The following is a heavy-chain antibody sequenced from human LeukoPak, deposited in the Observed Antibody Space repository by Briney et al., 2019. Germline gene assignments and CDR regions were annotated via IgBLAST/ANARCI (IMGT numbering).Heavy chain of an antibody. CDR3: ASLYYYDTGGVLD. CDR1: GGCISSSSYY. Sequence: SETLSLTCTVSGGCISSSSYYWSWIRQPPGKGLEWIGEINHSGSTNYNPSLKSRVTISVDTSKNQFSLKLSSVTAADTAVYYCASLYYYDTGGVLDWGQGTLVTVSS. CDR2: INHSGST. J-gene: IGHJ4*02. D-gene: IGHD3-22*01. V-gene: IGHV4-39*07.